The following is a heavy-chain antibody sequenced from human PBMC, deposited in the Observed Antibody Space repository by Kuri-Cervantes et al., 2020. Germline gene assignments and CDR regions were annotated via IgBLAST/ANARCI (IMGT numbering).Heavy chain of an antibody. CDR1: GGTFSSYA. CDR3: ARGPDRGLGAFDI. J-gene: IGHJ3*02. Sequence: SVNVSCKASGGTFSSYAISWVRQAPGQGLEWMGEIIPIFGTANYAQKFQGRVTMNRNISISTAYMELSSLRFEDTAVYYCARGPDRGLGAFDIWGQGTMVTVSS. V-gene: IGHV1-69*05. CDR2: IIPIFGTA. D-gene: IGHD1-14*01.